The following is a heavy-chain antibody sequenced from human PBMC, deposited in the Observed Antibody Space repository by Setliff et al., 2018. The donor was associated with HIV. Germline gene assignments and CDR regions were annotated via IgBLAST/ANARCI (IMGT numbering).Heavy chain of an antibody. CDR1: GFTFSNAY. CDR3: VRDRGYSTYEY. CDR2: IKTKTDGETT. D-gene: IGHD2-8*01. J-gene: IGHJ4*02. V-gene: IGHV3-15*01. Sequence: GSLRLSCAASGFTFSNAYMTWVRQAPGKGLEWVGQIKTKTDGETTDYAAPVEGRFTISRDDARKSLYLQMNSLRVDDTGLYYCVRDRGYSTYEYWGQGTLVTVSS.